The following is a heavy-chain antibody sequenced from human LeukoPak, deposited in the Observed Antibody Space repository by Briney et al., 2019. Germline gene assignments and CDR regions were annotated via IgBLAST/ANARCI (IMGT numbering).Heavy chain of an antibody. Sequence: GGSLRLSCAASGFTFSSYSMNWVRQAPGKGLEWVSSISSSSSYIYYADSVKGRFPISRDNAKNSLYLQMNSLRAEDTAVYYCARAQLWFGESPTLDYWGQGTLVTVSS. CDR1: GFTFSSYS. V-gene: IGHV3-21*01. CDR2: ISSSSSYI. J-gene: IGHJ4*02. D-gene: IGHD3-10*01. CDR3: ARAQLWFGESPTLDY.